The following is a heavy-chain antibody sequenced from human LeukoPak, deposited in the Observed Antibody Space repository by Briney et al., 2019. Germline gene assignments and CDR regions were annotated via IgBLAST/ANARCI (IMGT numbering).Heavy chain of an antibody. CDR1: GFTFSSYW. V-gene: IGHV3-74*01. Sequence: GGSLRLSCAASGFTFSSYWMHWVRQAPGKGLVWVSHINSDGSATIYADSVKGRFTFSRDNAKNTLYLQMNSLRAEDTAVYYCARGSYYAFDIWGQGTMVTVSS. CDR3: ARGSYYAFDI. J-gene: IGHJ3*02. D-gene: IGHD3-10*01. CDR2: INSDGSAT.